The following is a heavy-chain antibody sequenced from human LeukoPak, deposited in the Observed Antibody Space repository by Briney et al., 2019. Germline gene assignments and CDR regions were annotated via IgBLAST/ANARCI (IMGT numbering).Heavy chain of an antibody. J-gene: IGHJ5*02. Sequence: PSETLSLTCTVSGGSVSSGSYYWSWIRQPPGKGLEWIVYIYYSGSTNYNPSLKSRVTISVDTSKNQFSLKLSSVTAADTAVYYCARCAAVGATGGWFDPWGQGTLVTVSS. CDR3: ARCAAVGATGGWFDP. CDR2: IYYSGST. D-gene: IGHD1-26*01. V-gene: IGHV4-61*01. CDR1: GGSVSSGSYY.